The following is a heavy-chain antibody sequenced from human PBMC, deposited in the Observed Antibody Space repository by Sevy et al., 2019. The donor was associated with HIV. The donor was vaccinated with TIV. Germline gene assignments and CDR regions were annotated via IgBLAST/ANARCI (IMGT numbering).Heavy chain of an antibody. D-gene: IGHD3-16*02. CDR2: IYYSGST. J-gene: IGHJ4*02. CDR3: ARASDYVWGSYRRPYYFDY. Sequence: SETLSLTCTVSGGSISSYYWSWIRQPPGKGLEWIGYIYYSGSTNYNLSLKSRVTISVDTSKNQFSLKLSSVTAADTAVYYCARASDYVWGSYRRPYYFDYWGQGTLVTVSS. CDR1: GGSISSYY. V-gene: IGHV4-59*01.